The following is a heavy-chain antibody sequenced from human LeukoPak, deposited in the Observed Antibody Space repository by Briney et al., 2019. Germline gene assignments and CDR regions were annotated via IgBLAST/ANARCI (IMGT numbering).Heavy chain of an antibody. CDR2: INHSGST. D-gene: IGHD3-22*01. CDR1: GGSFSGYY. V-gene: IGHV4-34*01. J-gene: IGHJ4*02. Sequence: SETLSLTCALYGGSFSGYYWSWIRQPPGKGLEWIGEINHSGSTNYNPSLKSRVTISVDTSKNQFSLRLSSVTAADTAVYYCATYSDITGSFDYWGQGTLVTVSS. CDR3: ATYSDITGSFDY.